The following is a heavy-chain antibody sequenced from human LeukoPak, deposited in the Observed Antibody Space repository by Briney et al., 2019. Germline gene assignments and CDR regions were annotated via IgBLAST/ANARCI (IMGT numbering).Heavy chain of an antibody. CDR2: ISWNSVSI. CDR1: GFTFDGYA. J-gene: IGHJ4*02. Sequence: PGRSLRLSCAASGFTFDGYAMHWVRQAPGKGLEWVSGISWNSVSIGYADSVKGRFTISRDNAKNSLHLQMNSLRAEDTAFYYCAKVGDSSGYYYYFDYWGQGTLVTVSS. D-gene: IGHD3-22*01. V-gene: IGHV3-9*01. CDR3: AKVGDSSGYYYYFDY.